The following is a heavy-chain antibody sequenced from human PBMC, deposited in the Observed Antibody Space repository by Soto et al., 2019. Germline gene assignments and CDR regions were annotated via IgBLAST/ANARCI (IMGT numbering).Heavy chain of an antibody. CDR2: IIPIFGTA. J-gene: IGHJ4*02. CDR3: ARQGFTVTFDY. CDR1: GGTFSRHA. D-gene: IGHD4-17*01. V-gene: IGHV1-69*01. Sequence: QVQLVQSGAEVRKPGSSVKVSCKASGGTFSRHAISWVRQAPGQGLEWMGGIIPIFGTANHAQKFQGRVTIIADESTSTVYMELSSLRSEDTAVYYCARQGFTVTFDYWGQGTLVTVSS.